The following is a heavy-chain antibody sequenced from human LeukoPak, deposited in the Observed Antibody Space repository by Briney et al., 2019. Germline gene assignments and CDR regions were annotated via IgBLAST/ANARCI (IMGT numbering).Heavy chain of an antibody. CDR3: AKDTYYDSSGYDY. CDR1: GFTFSSYG. Sequence: PGGSLRLSCAASGFTFSSYGMHWVRQAPGKGLVWVAFIRYDGSNKYYADSVKGRFTISRDNSKNTLYLQMNSLRAEDTAVYYCAKDTYYDSSGYDYWGQGTLVTVSS. V-gene: IGHV3-30*02. J-gene: IGHJ4*02. CDR2: IRYDGSNK. D-gene: IGHD3-22*01.